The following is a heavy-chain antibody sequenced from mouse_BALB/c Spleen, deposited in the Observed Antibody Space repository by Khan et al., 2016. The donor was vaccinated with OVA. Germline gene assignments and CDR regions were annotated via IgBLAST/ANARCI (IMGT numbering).Heavy chain of an antibody. V-gene: IGHV3-2*02. J-gene: IGHJ2*01. CDR1: GYSITSGYV. CDR2: ISYSGGT. CDR3: ARGNYYGYYLGY. Sequence: EVQLQESGPGLVKPSQSLSLTCTVTGYSITSGYVWYWIRQFPGNKLEWMGYISYSGGTSYNPSLKSRISITRDTSKNQFFLQLNSVTTEDTATYYCARGNYYGYYLGYWGQGTTLTGSS. D-gene: IGHD1-1*01.